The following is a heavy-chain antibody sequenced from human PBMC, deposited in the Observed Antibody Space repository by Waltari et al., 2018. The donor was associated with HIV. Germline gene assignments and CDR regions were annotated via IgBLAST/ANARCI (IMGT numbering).Heavy chain of an antibody. CDR1: GGSISSSGYY. CDR2: FYYSGRT. D-gene: IGHD6-6*01. CDR3: ARRFEQLGYFDL. Sequence: QLQLQESGPGLVKPSETLSLTCTVSGGSISSSGYYWGWIRQPPGKGLEWIGSFYYSGRTYYNPSLKSRVTISVDTAKNQFSLKLSSVTAADTAVYYCARRFEQLGYFDLWGRGTLVTVSS. V-gene: IGHV4-39*01. J-gene: IGHJ2*01.